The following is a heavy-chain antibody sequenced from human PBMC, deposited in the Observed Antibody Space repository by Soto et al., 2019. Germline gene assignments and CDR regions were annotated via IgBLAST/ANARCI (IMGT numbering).Heavy chain of an antibody. J-gene: IGHJ5*02. CDR2: IYYSGST. CDR3: ARKQDIVVVVAAPTLEGWFDP. CDR1: GGSISSSSYY. D-gene: IGHD2-15*01. V-gene: IGHV4-39*01. Sequence: QLQLQESGPGLVKPSETLSLTCTVSGGSISSSSYYWGWIRQPPGKGLEWIGSIYYSGSTYYNPSLKSRVTLSVDTSKNQFSLKLSSVTAADTAVYYCARKQDIVVVVAAPTLEGWFDPWGQGTLVTVSS.